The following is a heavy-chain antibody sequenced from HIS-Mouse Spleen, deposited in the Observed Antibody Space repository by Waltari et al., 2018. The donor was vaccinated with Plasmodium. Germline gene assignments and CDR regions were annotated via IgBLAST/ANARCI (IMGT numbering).Heavy chain of an antibody. V-gene: IGHV3-7*01. CDR3: ASSWYWYFDL. J-gene: IGHJ2*01. Sequence: EVQLVESGGGLVKPGGSLRISCAASGFTFSSYWLSWVRQAPGKGLEWVSNIKQDGSEKYYVDSVKGRFTISRDNAKNSLYLQMNSLRAEDTAVYYCASSWYWYFDLWGRGTLVTVSS. CDR2: IKQDGSEK. D-gene: IGHD6-13*01. CDR1: GFTFSSYW.